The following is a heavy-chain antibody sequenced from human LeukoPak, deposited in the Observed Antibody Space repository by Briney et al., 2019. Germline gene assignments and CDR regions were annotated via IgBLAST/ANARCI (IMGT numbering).Heavy chain of an antibody. Sequence: SETLSLTCTVSGVSISSYYWSWIRQPPGTGLEWIGYIYYSGSTNYNPSLKSRVTISVDTSKNQFSLKLSSVTAADTAVYYCARGAIYCSSTSCYEDWFDPWGQGTLVTVSS. J-gene: IGHJ5*02. V-gene: IGHV4-59*12. D-gene: IGHD2-2*01. CDR2: IYYSGST. CDR3: ARGAIYCSSTSCYEDWFDP. CDR1: GVSISSYY.